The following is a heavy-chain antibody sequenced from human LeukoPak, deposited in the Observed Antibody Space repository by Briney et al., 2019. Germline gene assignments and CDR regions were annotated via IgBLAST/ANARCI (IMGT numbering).Heavy chain of an antibody. V-gene: IGHV3-66*01. CDR2: IYSGGST. D-gene: IGHD3-9*01. CDR1: GSTVSIHY. CDR3: ARAQGLEYDILTGYYYYGMDV. Sequence: GGSLRLSWAASGSTVSIHYTSWVRQAPGKGLEWVSVIYSGGSTYYADSVKGRFTISRDNSKNTLYLQMNSLRAEDTAVYYCARAQGLEYDILTGYYYYGMDVWGQGTTVTVSS. J-gene: IGHJ6*02.